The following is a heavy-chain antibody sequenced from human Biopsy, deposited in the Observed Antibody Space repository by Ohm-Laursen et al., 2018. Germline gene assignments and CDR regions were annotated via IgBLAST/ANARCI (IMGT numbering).Heavy chain of an antibody. CDR2: ISWSSDSI. J-gene: IGHJ3*02. Sequence: SLRLSCSASGFRFYNTGMPWVRQGPGKGLERVAGISWSSDSITYAKSVTGRFTISRDNGENSLYLQMNRLRPEDTALYYCTKNTQWEGSGYLDAFHIWGHGAMVTVSS. D-gene: IGHD3-22*01. CDR3: TKNTQWEGSGYLDAFHI. CDR1: GFRFYNTG. V-gene: IGHV3-9*01.